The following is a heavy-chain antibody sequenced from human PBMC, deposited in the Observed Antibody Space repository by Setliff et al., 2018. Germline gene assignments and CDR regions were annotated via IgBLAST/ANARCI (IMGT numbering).Heavy chain of an antibody. D-gene: IGHD5-18*01. Sequence: GESLKISCAASGFTFSDYYMSWIRQAPGKGLEWVSYISGSVNTIYYADSVKGQFTISRDNAKNSLYLQMNSLRAEDTAVYYCARASSYGYDFWGQGTLVTVSS. CDR1: GFTFSDYY. CDR3: ARASSYGYDF. CDR2: ISGSVNTI. J-gene: IGHJ4*02. V-gene: IGHV3-11*01.